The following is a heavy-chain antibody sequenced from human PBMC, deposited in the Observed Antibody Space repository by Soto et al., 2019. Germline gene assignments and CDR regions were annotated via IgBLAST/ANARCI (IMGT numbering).Heavy chain of an antibody. CDR2: IYHSGST. J-gene: IGHJ5*02. CDR1: GCSSVGGCD. D-gene: IGHD6-6*01. V-gene: IGHV4-38-2*01. CDR3: ARTPQVSSSHWFDL. Sequence: SVTHCLTYAVAGCSSVGGCDWGLIRQPPGKGLEWIGSIYHSGSTYYNPSLKSRVTISVDTSKNQFSLKLSSVTAADTAVYYCARTPQVSSSHWFDLWGQGTLVTGSS.